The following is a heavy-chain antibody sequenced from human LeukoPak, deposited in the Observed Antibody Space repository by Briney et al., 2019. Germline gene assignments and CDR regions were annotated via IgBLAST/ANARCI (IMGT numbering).Heavy chain of an antibody. Sequence: GGSLRLSCAASGFTFSSYWMHWVRQAPGKGLIWVSRINSDGGSTFYADSVKGRFTISRDNAKNTLYLQMNSLRAEDTAVYYCVRKGSSGYDYWGQGTLVTVSS. CDR2: INSDGGST. J-gene: IGHJ4*02. CDR3: VRKGSSGYDY. D-gene: IGHD3-22*01. V-gene: IGHV3-74*01. CDR1: GFTFSSYW.